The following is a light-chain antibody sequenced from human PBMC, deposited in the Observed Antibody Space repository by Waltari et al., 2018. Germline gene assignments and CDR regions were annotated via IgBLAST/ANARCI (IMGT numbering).Light chain of an antibody. CDR1: SSDVGGYNY. CDR3: SSYTSSSTRGV. Sequence: QSALTQPASVSGSPGQSITISCTGTSSDVGGYNYVLWYQQHPGKAPKLMIYEVSNRPSGVSNRFSGSKSGNTASLTISGLQAEDEADYYCSSYTSSSTRGVFGTGTKVTVL. CDR2: EVS. V-gene: IGLV2-14*01. J-gene: IGLJ1*01.